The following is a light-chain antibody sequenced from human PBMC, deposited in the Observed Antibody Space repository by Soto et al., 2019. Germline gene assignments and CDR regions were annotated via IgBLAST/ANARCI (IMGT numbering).Light chain of an antibody. CDR3: CSYAGSYSYV. V-gene: IGLV2-11*01. CDR2: DVS. CDR1: SSDVGGYNY. Sequence: QSALTQPRSVSGSPGQSVTISCTGTSSDVGGYNYVSWYQQHPGKAPKLMIYDVSKRPSGVPDRFSGSKSGNPASLTISGLPAEEGAYYYCCSYAGSYSYVFGTGTKVTVL. J-gene: IGLJ1*01.